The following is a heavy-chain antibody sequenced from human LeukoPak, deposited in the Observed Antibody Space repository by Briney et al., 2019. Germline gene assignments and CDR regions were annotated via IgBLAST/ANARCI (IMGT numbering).Heavy chain of an antibody. CDR1: GFTASSNH. V-gene: IGHV3-53*01. Sequence: GGSLRLSCAASGFTASSNHMTWVRQAPGKGLEWVSVIYSGGSTYYADSVKGRFTISRDNSKNMLYLQMNSLRAEDTAVYYCAKNVRDTGTFDYWGQGTLVTVSS. D-gene: IGHD5-18*01. CDR3: AKNVRDTGTFDY. J-gene: IGHJ4*02. CDR2: IYSGGST.